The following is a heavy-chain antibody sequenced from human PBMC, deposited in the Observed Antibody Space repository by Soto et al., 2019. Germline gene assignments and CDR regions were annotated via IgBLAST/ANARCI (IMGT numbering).Heavy chain of an antibody. CDR1: GGSISSGGYY. CDR3: ARLTQGYCSGGSGASTTRTFDS. Sequence: QVQLQESGPGLVKPSQTLSLTCTVSGGSISSGGYYWGWIHQHPGKGLEWIGDIYYSGTTYYNPSLKSRVTISVDTSKNQFSLKLSAVKAADTAVYYCARLTQGYCSGGSGASTTRTFDSWGQGTLVTVSS. V-gene: IGHV4-31*03. CDR2: IYYSGTT. J-gene: IGHJ4*02. D-gene: IGHD2-15*01.